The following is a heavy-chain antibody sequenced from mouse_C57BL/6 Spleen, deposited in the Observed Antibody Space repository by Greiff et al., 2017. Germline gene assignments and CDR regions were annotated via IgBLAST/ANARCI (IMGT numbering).Heavy chain of an antibody. CDR3: ARYFDV. J-gene: IGHJ1*03. CDR1: GFTFSSYG. CDR2: ISSGGSYT. Sequence: EVKLVESGGDLVKPGGSPKLSCAASGFTFSSYGMSWVRQTPDKRLEWVATISSGGSYTYYPDSVKGRFTISRDNAKNTLYLQMSSLKSEDTAMYYCARYFDVWGTGTTVTVSS. V-gene: IGHV5-6*01.